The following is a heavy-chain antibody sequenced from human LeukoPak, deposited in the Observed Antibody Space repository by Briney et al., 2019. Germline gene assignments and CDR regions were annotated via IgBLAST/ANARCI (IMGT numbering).Heavy chain of an antibody. Sequence: GGSLRLSCAASGFTFSSYGMSWVRQAPGKGLEWVSAISGSGGSTYYADSVKGRFTISGDNSKNTLYLQMNSLRAEDTAVYYCAKDDSYTAMGTGDYWGQGTLVTVSS. D-gene: IGHD5-18*01. CDR1: GFTFSSYG. J-gene: IGHJ4*02. CDR3: AKDDSYTAMGTGDY. CDR2: ISGSGGST. V-gene: IGHV3-23*01.